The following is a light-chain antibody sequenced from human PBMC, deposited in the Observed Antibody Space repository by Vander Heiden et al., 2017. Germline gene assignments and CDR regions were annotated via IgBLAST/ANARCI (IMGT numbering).Light chain of an antibody. J-gene: IGKJ2*01. V-gene: IGKV1-39*01. CDR2: AAS. CDR1: QSISNY. CDR3: QQSDSTPRT. Sequence: DIQMTQSPSSLSASVGDRVTITCRASQSISNYLNWYQQKPGTAPNLLIYAASSLQSGVTSTFSRSGSGTDFTLTISRLQPEDFATYYCQQSDSTPRTFGQGTKLEIK.